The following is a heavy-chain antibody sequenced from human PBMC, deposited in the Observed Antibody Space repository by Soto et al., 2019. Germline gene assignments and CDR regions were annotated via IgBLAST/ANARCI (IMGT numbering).Heavy chain of an antibody. Sequence: GGSLRLSCAASGFTFSLYAMIWVRQAPGKGLEWVSSVSSGSSYIYSADSLKGRFTISRDDAKNSLYLQMNSLRADDTAIYYCVIARATDSRDDYCGHGPLVTVSS. CDR1: GFTFSLYA. D-gene: IGHD6-13*01. CDR3: VIARATDSRDDY. CDR2: VSSGSSYI. V-gene: IGHV3-21*01. J-gene: IGHJ4*01.